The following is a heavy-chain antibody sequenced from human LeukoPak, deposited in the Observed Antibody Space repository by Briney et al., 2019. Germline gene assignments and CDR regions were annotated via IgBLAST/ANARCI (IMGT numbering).Heavy chain of an antibody. D-gene: IGHD2-2*01. J-gene: IGHJ3*02. Sequence: SETLSLTCTVSGGSISSGGYYWSWIRQHPGKGLEWIGYIYYSGSTYYNPSLKSRVTISVDTSKNQFSLKLSSVTAADMAVYYCARVYCSSTSCHAYDAFDIWGQGTMVTVSS. CDR2: IYYSGST. CDR1: GGSISSGGYY. V-gene: IGHV4-31*03. CDR3: ARVYCSSTSCHAYDAFDI.